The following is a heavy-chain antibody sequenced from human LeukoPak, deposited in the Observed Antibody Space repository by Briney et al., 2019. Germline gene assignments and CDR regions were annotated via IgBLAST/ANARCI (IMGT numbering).Heavy chain of an antibody. Sequence: GGSLRLSCAASGFTFSSFSMSWVRQAPGKGLEWVANIKQDGSEKYYVDSVKGRFTISRDNAKNSLYLQMNSLRVEDTAVYHCARWAGGSGTYRLDYWGQGTLVTVSS. CDR2: IKQDGSEK. V-gene: IGHV3-7*01. J-gene: IGHJ4*02. D-gene: IGHD3-10*01. CDR1: GFTFSSFS. CDR3: ARWAGGSGTYRLDY.